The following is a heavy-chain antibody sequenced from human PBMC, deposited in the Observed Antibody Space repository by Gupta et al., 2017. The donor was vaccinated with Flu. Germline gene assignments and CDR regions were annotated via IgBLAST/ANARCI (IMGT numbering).Heavy chain of an antibody. V-gene: IGHV1-2*02. J-gene: IGHJ5*02. Sequence: VQLVQSGAEVKKPGASVKVSCKASGYTFIDYHIHWVRQAPGQGLEWMGWINPNSGDTKYAQRFQGRVTMTRDTSISTAYMELSRLKSDDTVVYYCARNPGNWFDPWGQGTLVTVSS. CDR3: ARNPGNWFDP. CDR1: GYTFIDYH. CDR2: INPNSGDT.